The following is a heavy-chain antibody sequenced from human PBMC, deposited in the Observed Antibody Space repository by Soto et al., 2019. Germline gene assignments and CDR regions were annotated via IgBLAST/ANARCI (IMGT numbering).Heavy chain of an antibody. V-gene: IGHV5-10-1*03. Sequence: EVQLVQSGADVKKPGESLRISCKGSGYSFTTYWINWVRQMPGKGLEWMGRIDPSDSYTNYSPSFQGHVTISADKSISTAYLQWSSLKASDTAVYYCARRYCSSTSCYDAMDVWGQGTTVTVSS. CDR3: ARRYCSSTSCYDAMDV. D-gene: IGHD2-2*01. J-gene: IGHJ6*02. CDR2: IDPSDSYT. CDR1: GYSFTTYW.